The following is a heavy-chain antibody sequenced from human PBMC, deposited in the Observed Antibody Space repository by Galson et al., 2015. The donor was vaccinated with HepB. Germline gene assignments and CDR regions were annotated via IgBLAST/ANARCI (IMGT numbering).Heavy chain of an antibody. CDR2: IIPILGIA. J-gene: IGHJ4*02. V-gene: IGHV1-69*04. D-gene: IGHD6-13*01. CDR1: GGTFSSYA. CDR3: ASTLQGRAAAGARELDY. Sequence: SVKVSCKASGGTFSSYAISWVRQAPGQGLEWMGRIIPILGIANYAQKFQGRVTITADKSTSTAYMELSSLRSEDTAVYYCASTLQGRAAAGARELDYWGQGTLVTVSS.